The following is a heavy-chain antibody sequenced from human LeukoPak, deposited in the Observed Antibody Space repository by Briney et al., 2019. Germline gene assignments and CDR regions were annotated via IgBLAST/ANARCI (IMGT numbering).Heavy chain of an antibody. J-gene: IGHJ6*02. D-gene: IGHD2-15*01. CDR2: VHPGDSNI. CDR1: GYSFSNYW. V-gene: IGHV5-51*01. Sequence: GESLQISCKGSGYSFSNYWIDWVRQMPGKGLEWIGIVHPGDSNIKYSPSFQGQATISADKSISTAYLQWSSLKASDTAMYYCARALYGYGMDVWGQGTTVTVS. CDR3: ARALYGYGMDV.